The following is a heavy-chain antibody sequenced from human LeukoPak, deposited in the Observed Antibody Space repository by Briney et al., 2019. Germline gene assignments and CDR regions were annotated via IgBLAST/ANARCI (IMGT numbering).Heavy chain of an antibody. J-gene: IGHJ4*02. CDR2: IWYDGSNK. V-gene: IGHV3-33*01. D-gene: IGHD3-10*01. CDR1: GFTFRSHG. Sequence: GRSLRLSCAASGFTFRSHGMHWVRQAPGKGLEWVAVIWYDGSNKYYADSVKGRFTISRDDSKNTLYLEMNSLRAEDTAVYYCARDRRGSENYHYFDYWGQGTLVTVSS. CDR3: ARDRRGSENYHYFDY.